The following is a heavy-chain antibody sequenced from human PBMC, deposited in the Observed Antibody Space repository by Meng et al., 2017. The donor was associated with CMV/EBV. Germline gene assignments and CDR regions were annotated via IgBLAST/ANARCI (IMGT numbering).Heavy chain of an antibody. CDR2: IYYSGST. V-gene: IGHV4-39*07. J-gene: IGHJ4*02. CDR3: ARSSRLVDIPWLPYSSSWYGDY. D-gene: IGHD6-13*01. CDR1: GCSISSSSYY. Sequence: SETLSLTCTVSGCSISSSSYYWGWNRQPPGKGLERIGSIYYSGSTYYNPSLKSRVTRSVDTSKNQFSLKLSSVTAADTAVYYCARSSRLVDIPWLPYSSSWYGDYWGQGTLVTVSS.